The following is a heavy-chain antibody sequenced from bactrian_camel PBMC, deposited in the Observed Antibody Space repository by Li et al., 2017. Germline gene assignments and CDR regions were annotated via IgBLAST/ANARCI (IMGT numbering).Heavy chain of an antibody. J-gene: IGHJ4*01. CDR3: AAVFVTTIGPPICSSATWYNS. Sequence: VQLVESGGGSVQAGGSLRLSCVYSGYAASVNCMGWFRQAPGKERVLVAHIPNDGTTHYADSVKGRFTISADYEKNTLYLQMNNLTPEDTAMYYCAAVFVTTIGPPICSSATWYNSWGQGTQVTVS. CDR1: GYAASVNC. CDR2: IPNDGTT. D-gene: IGHD2*01. V-gene: IGHV3S53*01.